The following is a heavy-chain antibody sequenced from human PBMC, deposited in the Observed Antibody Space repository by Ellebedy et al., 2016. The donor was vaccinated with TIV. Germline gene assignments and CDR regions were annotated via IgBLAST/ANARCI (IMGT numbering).Heavy chain of an antibody. V-gene: IGHV2-70*11. CDR3: ARVPPLGGWKFDS. D-gene: IGHD6-19*01. CDR1: GFSLSTVGMC. J-gene: IGHJ4*02. Sequence: SGPTLVKPTQTLTLTCTFSGFSLSTVGMCVSWIRQPPGKALEWLARIDWDDEKYYNTSLRTRLTISKDTSKNQVVLTLTNVDPVDTATYYCARVPPLGGWKFDSWGQGTLVTVSS. CDR2: IDWDDEK.